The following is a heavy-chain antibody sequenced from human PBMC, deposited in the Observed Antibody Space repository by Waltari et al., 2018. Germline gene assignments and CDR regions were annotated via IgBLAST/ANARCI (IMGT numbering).Heavy chain of an antibody. CDR2: ISSSSYI. J-gene: IGHJ4*02. CDR1: GFTFSSYS. V-gene: IGHV3-21*01. D-gene: IGHD5-18*01. CDR3: ARDRGYSYGLPYY. Sequence: EVQLVESGGGLVKPGGSLRLSCAASGFTFSSYSMNWVRQAPGKGLEWVSSISSSSYIYYADSVKGRFTISRDNAKNSLYLQMNSLRAEDTAVYYCARDRGYSYGLPYYWGQGTLVTVSS.